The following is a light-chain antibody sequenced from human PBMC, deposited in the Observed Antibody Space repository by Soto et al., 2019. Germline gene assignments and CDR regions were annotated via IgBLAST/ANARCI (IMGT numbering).Light chain of an antibody. CDR2: EVS. J-gene: IGLJ3*02. Sequence: QSALTQPASVSGSPGQSITISCTGTSSDVGAYNYVSWYQQHPGKAPKLMIYEVSNRPSGVSNRFSGSKSGNTASLTISGLQAEDEADYYRSSYTGSSTWVFGGGTKLTVL. CDR3: SSYTGSSTWV. CDR1: SSDVGAYNY. V-gene: IGLV2-14*01.